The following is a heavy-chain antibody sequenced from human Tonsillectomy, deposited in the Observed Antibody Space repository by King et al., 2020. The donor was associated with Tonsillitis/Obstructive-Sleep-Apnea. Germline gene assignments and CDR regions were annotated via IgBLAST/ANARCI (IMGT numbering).Heavy chain of an antibody. CDR3: PPDFVEWGVVVDY. CDR2: VKSKTDGGKT. D-gene: IGHD3-3*01. V-gene: IGHV3-15*01. CDR1: GFTFSNAW. Sequence: VQLVESGGGLIKPGGSLRLSCAASGFTFSNAWMSWVRQAPGKGLEWVGRVKSKTDGGKTDYAAPVKGRCTISREDSKDMVYLQKSSLKTEDTAVDYCPPDFVEWGVVVDYWGQGTLVTVSS. J-gene: IGHJ4*02.